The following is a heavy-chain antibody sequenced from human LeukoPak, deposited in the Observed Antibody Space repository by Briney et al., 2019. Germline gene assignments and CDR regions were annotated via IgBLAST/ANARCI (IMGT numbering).Heavy chain of an antibody. CDR2: IYSGGST. CDR1: GFTFSSYW. V-gene: IGHV3-53*01. Sequence: HTGGSLRLSCAASGFTFSSYWMSWVRQAPGKGLEWVSVIYSGGSTYYADSVKGRFTISRDNSKNTLYLQMNSLRAEDTAVYYCARDHGLRFSGGGHYYYYYGMDVWGQGTTVTVSS. CDR3: ARDHGLRFSGGGHYYYYYGMDV. J-gene: IGHJ6*02. D-gene: IGHD3-3*01.